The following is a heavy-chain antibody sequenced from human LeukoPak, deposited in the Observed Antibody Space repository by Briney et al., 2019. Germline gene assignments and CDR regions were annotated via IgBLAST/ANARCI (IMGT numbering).Heavy chain of an antibody. Sequence: GGSLRLSCAVSGFSFSSLAMHWVRQAPGKGLEWVAFISYDGNNQYYVDSVKGRFTISRDNSKNTLYLQMNNLRAEDTAIYYCARVGSRYCSGANCYDGFWGQGTLVSVSS. CDR1: GFSFSSLA. CDR3: ARVGSRYCSGANCYDGF. J-gene: IGHJ4*02. D-gene: IGHD2-15*01. V-gene: IGHV3-30-3*01. CDR2: ISYDGNNQ.